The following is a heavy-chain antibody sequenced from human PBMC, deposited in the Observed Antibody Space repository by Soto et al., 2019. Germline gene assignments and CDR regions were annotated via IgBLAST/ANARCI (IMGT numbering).Heavy chain of an antibody. D-gene: IGHD5-12*01. CDR2: MNPNSGNT. CDR1: GYTFTSYD. Sequence: ASVKVSCKASGYTFTSYDINWVRQATGQGLAWMGWMNPNSGNTGYAQKFQGRVTMTRNTSISTAYMELSRLRSEDTAMYYCSRGVGYSGYSFDYWGQGTLVTVSS. CDR3: SRGVGYSGYSFDY. J-gene: IGHJ4*02. V-gene: IGHV1-8*01.